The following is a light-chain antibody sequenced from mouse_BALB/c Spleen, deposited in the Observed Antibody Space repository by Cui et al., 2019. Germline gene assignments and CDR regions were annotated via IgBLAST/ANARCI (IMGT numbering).Light chain of an antibody. CDR2: WAS. V-gene: IGKV6-25*01. CDR3: QQHYSTPYT. J-gene: IGKJ2*01. CDR1: QDVSTA. Sequence: DIVMTPSHKFMSTSVADRVSITCKASQDVSTAVAWYQQKPGQSPKLLSYWASTRHTGVPDRFTGSGSGTDYTLTISSVQAEDLALYYCQQHYSTPYTFGGGTKLEIK.